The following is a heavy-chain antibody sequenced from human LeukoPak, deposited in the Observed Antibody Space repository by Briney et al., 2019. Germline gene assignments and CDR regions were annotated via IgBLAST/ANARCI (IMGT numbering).Heavy chain of an antibody. CDR1: GGSVSSGSYY. V-gene: IGHV4-39*07. D-gene: IGHD3-22*01. CDR3: ATLGEFYDSSGYYYN. CDR2: INHSGST. Sequence: SETLSLTCTVSGGSVSSGSYYWSWIRQPPGKGLEWIGEINHSGSTYYNPSLKSRVTISVDSSKNQLSLKLTSVTAADTAVYYCATLGEFYDSSGYYYNWGQGTLVTVSS. J-gene: IGHJ4*02.